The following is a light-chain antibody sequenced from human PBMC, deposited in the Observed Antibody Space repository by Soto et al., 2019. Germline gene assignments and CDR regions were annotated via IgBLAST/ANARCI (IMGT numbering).Light chain of an antibody. CDR3: QQYNSHWT. Sequence: DNKRTQCPSTPSDSIGDGVTISCRASQSISRWLAWYQQKPGKAPNLLIYDASSLQSGVPSRFSGIGSGTEFTLTISSLQPDDFATYYCQQYNSHWTFGQGTKVDI. CDR2: DAS. CDR1: QSISRW. V-gene: IGKV1-5*01. J-gene: IGKJ1*01.